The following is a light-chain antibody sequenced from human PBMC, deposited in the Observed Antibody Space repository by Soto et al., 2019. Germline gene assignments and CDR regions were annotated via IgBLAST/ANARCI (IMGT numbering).Light chain of an antibody. CDR1: QSISSY. V-gene: IGKV1-39*01. CDR2: AAC. J-gene: IGKJ1*01. Sequence: DLQMTQSPSSLSASVGDRVTITCRASQSISSYLNWYQQKPGKAPKLLIYAACSLQSGVPSRFSGRVSGTDFTLTISSLQPEDFATYYCQQSYSTPRTFGQGTKVEIK. CDR3: QQSYSTPRT.